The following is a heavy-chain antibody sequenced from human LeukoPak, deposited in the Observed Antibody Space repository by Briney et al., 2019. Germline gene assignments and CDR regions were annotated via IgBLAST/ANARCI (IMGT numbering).Heavy chain of an antibody. D-gene: IGHD6-19*01. J-gene: IGHJ4*02. CDR3: ARGLPFYSSCWYFDY. CDR1: GFTFSSYN. CDR2: ISSSSSTT. Sequence: GGSVRLSCAASGFTFSSYNMNWVRQAPGKGLEWVSYISSSSSTTNYADSLKGRFTISRDNAKNSLHLQMNSLRDEDTAVYYCARGLPFYSSCWYFDYWGQGTMATASS. V-gene: IGHV3-48*02.